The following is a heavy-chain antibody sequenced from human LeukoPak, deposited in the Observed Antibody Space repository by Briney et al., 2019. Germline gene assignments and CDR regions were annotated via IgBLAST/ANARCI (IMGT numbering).Heavy chain of an antibody. CDR3: AREVRGYSYGYFHYYYYMDV. Sequence: SETLSLTCTVSGGSISSYYWSWIRQPPGKGLEWIGYIYYSGSTNYNPSLKSRVTISVDTSKNQFSLKLSSVTAADTAVYYCAREVRGYSYGYFHYYYYMDVWGKGTTVTVSS. V-gene: IGHV4-59*01. D-gene: IGHD5-18*01. CDR1: GGSISSYY. CDR2: IYYSGST. J-gene: IGHJ6*03.